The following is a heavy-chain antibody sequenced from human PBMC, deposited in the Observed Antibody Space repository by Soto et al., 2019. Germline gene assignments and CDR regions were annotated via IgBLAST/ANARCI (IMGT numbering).Heavy chain of an antibody. CDR2: IYYSGST. J-gene: IGHJ2*01. CDR3: ARHSPGYWYFDL. Sequence: QLQLQESGPGLVKPSETLSLTCTVSVGSISSSSYYWGWIRQPPGKGLEWIGSIYYSGSTYYNPSLKSRVTISVDTSKNQFSLKLSSVTAADTAVYYCARHSPGYWYFDLWGRGTLVPVSS. CDR1: VGSISSSSYY. V-gene: IGHV4-39*01.